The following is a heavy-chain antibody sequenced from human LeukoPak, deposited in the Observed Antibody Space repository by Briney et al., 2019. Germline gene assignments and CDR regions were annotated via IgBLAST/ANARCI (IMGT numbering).Heavy chain of an antibody. Sequence: GGSLRLSCAASGFTFSTYGMSWVRQAPGKGLEWISAIVSSGGSTFYADSVQGRFTISRDNSKNTLYLQMNSLRAEDTAVYYCAARVWYCGGDCYAYWGQGTLVTVSS. CDR1: GFTFSTYG. J-gene: IGHJ4*02. V-gene: IGHV3-23*01. CDR2: IVSSGGST. D-gene: IGHD2-21*01. CDR3: AARVWYCGGDCYAY.